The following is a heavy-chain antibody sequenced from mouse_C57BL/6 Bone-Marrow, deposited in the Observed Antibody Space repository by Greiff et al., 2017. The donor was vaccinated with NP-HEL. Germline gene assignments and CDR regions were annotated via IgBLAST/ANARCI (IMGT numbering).Heavy chain of an antibody. CDR3: ARPLTTVVATRYCDV. CDR2: IDPEDGDT. V-gene: IGHV14-2*01. J-gene: IGHJ1*03. D-gene: IGHD1-1*01. CDR1: GFNFKDYY. Sequence: VQLQQSGAELVKPGASVKLSCTASGFNFKDYYMHWVKQRTEQGLEWIGRIDPEDGDTKYAPKFQGKATITADTSSNTAYLQLSSLTSEDTAVYYCARPLTTVVATRYCDVWGTGTTVTVSA.